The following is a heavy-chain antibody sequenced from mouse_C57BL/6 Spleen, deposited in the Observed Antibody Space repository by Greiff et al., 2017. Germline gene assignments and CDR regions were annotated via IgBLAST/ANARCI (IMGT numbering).Heavy chain of an antibody. CDR3: TGTTVVAPMDY. V-gene: IGHV6-6*01. J-gene: IGHJ4*01. CDR1: GFTFSDAW. D-gene: IGHD1-1*01. Sequence: EVKLMESGGGLVQPGGSMKLSCAASGFTFSDAWMDWVRQSPEKGLEWVAEIRNKANNHATYYAESVKGRFTISRDDSKSSVYLQTNSLRAEDTGIYYCTGTTVVAPMDYWGQGTSVTVSS. CDR2: IRNKANNHAT.